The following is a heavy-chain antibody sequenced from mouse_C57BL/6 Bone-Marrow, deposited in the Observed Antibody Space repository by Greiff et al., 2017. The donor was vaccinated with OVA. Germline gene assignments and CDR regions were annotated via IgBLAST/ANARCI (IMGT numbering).Heavy chain of an antibody. V-gene: IGHV1-82*01. Sequence: QVQLQQSGPELVKPGASVKISCKASGYAFSSSWMNWVKQRPGKGLEWIGRIYPGDGDTNYNGKFKGKATLTADKSSSTAYMQLSSLTSEYSAVYFCARYHRYSFMDYWGQGTAVTVSS. CDR2: IYPGDGDT. J-gene: IGHJ4*01. CDR3: ARYHRYSFMDY. CDR1: GYAFSSSW.